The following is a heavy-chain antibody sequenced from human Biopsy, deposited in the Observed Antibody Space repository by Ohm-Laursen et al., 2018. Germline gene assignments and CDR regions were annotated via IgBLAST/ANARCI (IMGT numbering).Heavy chain of an antibody. Sequence: SETLSLTCTVSGGSFTGHYWSWIRQPPGEGLEWIGHIYYSVMTNYNPSLQSRVSISVDTSRNQVSLTLSSVTAADTAVYYCARDSGILNYGNFKYYHYYGMDVWGQGTKVTVSS. CDR2: IYYSVMT. V-gene: IGHV4-59*11. CDR3: ARDSGILNYGNFKYYHYYGMDV. J-gene: IGHJ6*02. CDR1: GGSFTGHY. D-gene: IGHD4-11*01.